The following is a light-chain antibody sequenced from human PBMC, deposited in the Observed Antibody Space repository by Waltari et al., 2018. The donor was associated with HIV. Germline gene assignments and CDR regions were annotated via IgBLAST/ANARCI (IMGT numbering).Light chain of an antibody. Sequence: QSALTQPASVSGSPGQSITVSCTGTRSYVGAYNYVSWYQQTPGTAPKLVIYEVSHRPSGISSRFSGSKSGNTASLTSSGLQTEDEGDYYCSSFTTSNSLLFGGGTKVTVL. CDR2: EVS. CDR3: SSFTTSNSLL. CDR1: RSYVGAYNY. V-gene: IGLV2-14*01. J-gene: IGLJ2*01.